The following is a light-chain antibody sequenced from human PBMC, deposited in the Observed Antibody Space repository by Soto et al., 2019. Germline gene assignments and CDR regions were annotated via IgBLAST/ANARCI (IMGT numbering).Light chain of an antibody. J-gene: IGLJ2*01. V-gene: IGLV3-21*02. Sequence: SYELTQPPSVSVAPGQTARVTCGENNIGDKSMHWYQQKPGQAPVLVVYDDSDRPSGIPERFSGSNSGSTATLTISRVEAGDEADYYCQVWDSSSDRGVVFGGGTKLTVL. CDR1: NIGDKS. CDR2: DDS. CDR3: QVWDSSSDRGVV.